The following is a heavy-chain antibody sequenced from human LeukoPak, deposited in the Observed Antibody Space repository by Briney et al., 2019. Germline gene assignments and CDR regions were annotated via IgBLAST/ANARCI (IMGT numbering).Heavy chain of an antibody. CDR2: ISLNGGST. CDR1: GFIFNNYP. V-gene: IGHV3-23*01. J-gene: IGHJ3*01. CDR3: AKDNRPGFDV. Sequence: GGSLRLSCAASGFIFNNYPMTWVRQAPGKGLEWVSAISLNGGSTYYADSVKGRFTITRDTSKNTLSLQMNSLRTEDTAIYYCAKDNRPGFDVWGQGTMVTVSS.